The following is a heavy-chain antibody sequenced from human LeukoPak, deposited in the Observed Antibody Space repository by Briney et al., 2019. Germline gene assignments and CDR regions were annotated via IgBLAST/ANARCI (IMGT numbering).Heavy chain of an antibody. CDR3: ARDSRLWFGESDVPSRWFDP. CDR2: IYHSGST. D-gene: IGHD3-10*01. V-gene: IGHV4-4*02. Sequence: SETLSLTCAVSGGSISSSNWWSWVRQPPGKGLEWIGEIYHSGSTNYNPSLKSRVTISVDKSKNQFSLKLSSVTAADTAVYYCARDSRLWFGESDVPSRWFDPWGQGTLVTVSS. J-gene: IGHJ5*02. CDR1: GGSISSSNW.